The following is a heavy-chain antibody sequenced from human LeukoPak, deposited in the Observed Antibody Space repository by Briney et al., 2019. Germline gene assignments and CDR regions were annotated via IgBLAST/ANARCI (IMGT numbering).Heavy chain of an antibody. D-gene: IGHD2-15*01. J-gene: IGHJ6*03. CDR3: ARGYCSGGSCYLPGYYYYMDV. V-gene: IGHV5-51*01. CDR1: GYIFTSYW. Sequence: GESLKISCKGSGYIFTSYWIGWVRQMPGKGLEWMGIIYPGDSDTRYSPSFQGQVTISADKSISTAYLQWSSLKASDTAMYHCARGYCSGGSCYLPGYYYYMDVWGKGTTVTVSS. CDR2: IYPGDSDT.